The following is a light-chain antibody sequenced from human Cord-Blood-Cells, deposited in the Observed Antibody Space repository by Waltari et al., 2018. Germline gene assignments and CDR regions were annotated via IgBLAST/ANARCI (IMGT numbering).Light chain of an antibody. V-gene: IGLV2-23*02. J-gene: IGLJ1*01. CDR1: SSDVGSYNL. CDR2: EVS. Sequence: QSALTQPASVSGSPGQSITISCTGTSSDVGSYNLVSWYQQHPGKAPKRMIYEVSKRPSGVSNRFSGSKSGNTASLTISGLQAEDEADYYCCSYAGSSTFVFGIGTKVTVL. CDR3: CSYAGSSTFV.